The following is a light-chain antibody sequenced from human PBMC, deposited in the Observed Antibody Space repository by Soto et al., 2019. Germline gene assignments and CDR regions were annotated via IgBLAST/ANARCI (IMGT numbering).Light chain of an antibody. CDR2: DVS. J-gene: IGLJ1*01. V-gene: IGLV2-14*01. Sequence: QSVLPQPASVSGSPGQSITISCTGTSSDVGGYSYVSWYQQHPGKAPKFMIYDVSNRPSGVSNRFSGSKSGNTASLTISGLQAEDEADYYCCSYTTSNTRQIVFGTGTKVTVL. CDR3: CSYTTSNTRQIV. CDR1: SSDVGGYSY.